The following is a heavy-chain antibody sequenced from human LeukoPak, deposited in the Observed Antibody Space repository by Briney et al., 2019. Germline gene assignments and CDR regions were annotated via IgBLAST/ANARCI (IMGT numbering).Heavy chain of an antibody. V-gene: IGHV4-4*02. Sequence: PSETLSLTCAVSGGSISSSNWWSWVRQPPGKGLEWIGEIYHSGSTNYNPSLKSRVTISVDKSKNQFSLKLSSVTAADTAVYYCARSGYSGYDSRQTFDYWGQGTLVTVSS. CDR1: GGSISSSNW. J-gene: IGHJ4*02. CDR2: IYHSGST. CDR3: ARSGYSGYDSRQTFDY. D-gene: IGHD5-12*01.